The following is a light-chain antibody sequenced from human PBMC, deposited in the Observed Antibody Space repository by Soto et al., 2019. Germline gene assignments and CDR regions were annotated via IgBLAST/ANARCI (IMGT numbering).Light chain of an antibody. J-gene: IGLJ1*01. Sequence: QSVLTQPPSASGSPGQSVTISCTGTSSDVGAYNFVSWYQQHPNKAPKLMIYDVSKRPSGVPDRFSASKSGNTASLIVSGLQAEDEADYYCSSYAGNSIVVFGTGTKVTVL. CDR2: DVS. CDR3: SSYAGNSIVV. V-gene: IGLV2-8*01. CDR1: SSDVGAYNF.